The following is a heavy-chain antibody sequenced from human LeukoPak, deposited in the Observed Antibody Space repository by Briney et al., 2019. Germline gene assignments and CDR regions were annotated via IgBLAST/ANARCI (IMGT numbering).Heavy chain of an antibody. D-gene: IGHD3-22*01. CDR1: GVCFRGYY. CDR2: INHSGST. V-gene: IGHV4-34*01. Sequence: PSETLSLTCAVYGVCFRGYYWSWIRQPPGKGLEWIGEINHSGSTTYNPSPKSRVSILVDTTTNQFSLRLSSVTAADTAVYYCAHSSGYYYVYGYWGQGTLVTVSS. J-gene: IGHJ4*02. CDR3: AHSSGYYYVYGY.